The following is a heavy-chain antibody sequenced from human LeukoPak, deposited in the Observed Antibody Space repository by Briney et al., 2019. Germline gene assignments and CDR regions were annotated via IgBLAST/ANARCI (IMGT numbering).Heavy chain of an antibody. CDR3: ARDTGGYNYGTSFDY. V-gene: IGHV4-4*07. J-gene: IGHJ4*02. D-gene: IGHD5-18*01. Sequence: SETLSLTCTVSGGSISNYYWSWIRQPAGKGLEWIGRIYTSGRTNYNPSLESRVTMSVDTSKNQFSLKLNSVTAADTAVYYCARDTGGYNYGTSFDYWGQGTLVTVSS. CDR2: IYTSGRT. CDR1: GGSISNYY.